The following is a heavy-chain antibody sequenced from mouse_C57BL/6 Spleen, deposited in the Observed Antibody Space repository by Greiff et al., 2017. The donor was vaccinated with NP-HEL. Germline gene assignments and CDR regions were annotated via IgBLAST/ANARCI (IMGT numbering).Heavy chain of an antibody. Sequence: EVQRVESGPELVKPGASVKMSCKASGYTFTDYNMHWVKQSHGKSLEWIGYINPNNGGTSYNQKFKGKATLTVNKSSSTAYMELRSLTSEDSAVYYCARGGTGWFAYWGQGTLVTVSA. J-gene: IGHJ3*01. CDR1: GYTFTDYN. CDR3: ARGGTGWFAY. D-gene: IGHD3-3*01. V-gene: IGHV1-22*01. CDR2: INPNNGGT.